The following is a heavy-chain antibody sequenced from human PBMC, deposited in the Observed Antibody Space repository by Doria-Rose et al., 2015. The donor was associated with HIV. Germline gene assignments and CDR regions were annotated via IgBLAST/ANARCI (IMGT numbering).Heavy chain of an antibody. CDR1: GGSFSGYY. CDR3: ARDLLRGGWNDVDYYYGMDV. Sequence: QVQLQQWDAGLVKPSETLSLTCAVFGGSFSGYYWSWIRQPPGKGLEWIGEINHSGSTNYKTSLKSRVAISLDTSKNLFSLKLSSVTAADTAVYYCARDLLRGGWNDVDYYYGMDVWGQGTAVTVSS. V-gene: IGHV4-34*01. CDR2: INHSGST. J-gene: IGHJ6*02. D-gene: IGHD1-1*01.